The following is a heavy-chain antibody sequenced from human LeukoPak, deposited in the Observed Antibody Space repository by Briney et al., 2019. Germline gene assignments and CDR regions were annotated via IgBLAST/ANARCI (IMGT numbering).Heavy chain of an antibody. CDR1: GFSVGRSY. CDR3: ANGRAGPSGYYYMDV. CDR2: IYAGANT. J-gene: IGHJ6*03. V-gene: IGHV3-53*01. Sequence: GGSLRLSCAASGFSVGRSYMTWVRQAPGKGLEGVSEIYAGANTYYADSVKGRFTISRDNSQNTLYLQMNSLRVEDTAVCYCANGRAGPSGYYYMDVWGKGTTVTVS. D-gene: IGHD1-26*01.